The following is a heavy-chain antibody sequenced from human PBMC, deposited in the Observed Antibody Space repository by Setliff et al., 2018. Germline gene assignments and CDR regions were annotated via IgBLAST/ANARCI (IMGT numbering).Heavy chain of an antibody. CDR1: GFTFSSYA. J-gene: IGHJ6*03. CDR2: ISGSGGST. Sequence: GGSLRLSCAASGFTFSSYAMSWVRQAPGKGLEWVSAISGSGGSTYYADSVKGRFTISRDNSKNTLYLQMNSLRAEDTAVYYCVRTDYSDGRYSMDVWGKGTTVTVSS. CDR3: VRTDYSDGRYSMDV. D-gene: IGHD6-19*01. V-gene: IGHV3-23*01.